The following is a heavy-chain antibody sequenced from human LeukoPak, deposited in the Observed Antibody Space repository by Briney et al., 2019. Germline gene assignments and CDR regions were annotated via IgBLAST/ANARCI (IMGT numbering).Heavy chain of an antibody. V-gene: IGHV3-33*01. CDR3: ARDYYDYYYDSSGYYGLAY. J-gene: IGHJ4*02. CDR2: IWYDGSNK. Sequence: PGRSLRLSCAASGFPFSTYGMHWVRQAPGKGLEWVAVIWYDGSNKNYADSVKGRFTISRDNFKDTLDLQMNSLRAEDTAVYYCARDYYDYYYDSSGYYGLAYWGQGTLVTVSS. D-gene: IGHD3-22*01. CDR1: GFPFSTYG.